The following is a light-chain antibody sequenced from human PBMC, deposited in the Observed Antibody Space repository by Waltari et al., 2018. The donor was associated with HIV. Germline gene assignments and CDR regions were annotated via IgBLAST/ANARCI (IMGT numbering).Light chain of an antibody. CDR2: RND. Sequence: QSGLRQPPSTSRPPGQRVVISCSGSNSNVGKNYVSWFQHLPGAAPRLLIYRNDRGPSGGPDPFAAAKAGPSGSLVISGLRSDDEAEYFCASWDDALSSWLFGGGTKLTVL. J-gene: IGLJ6*01. CDR1: NSNVGKNY. CDR3: ASWDDALSSWL. V-gene: IGLV1-47*01.